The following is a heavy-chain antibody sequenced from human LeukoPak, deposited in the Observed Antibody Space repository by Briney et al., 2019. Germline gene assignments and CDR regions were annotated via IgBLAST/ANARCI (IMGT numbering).Heavy chain of an antibody. CDR3: ARIAVAGKEGDY. CDR1: GFSLSTSGMC. V-gene: IGHV2-70*11. D-gene: IGHD6-19*01. CDR2: IDWDDDK. J-gene: IGHJ4*02. Sequence: SGPALVKPTQTLTLTCTFSGFSLSTSGMCVSWIRQPPGKALEWLARIDWDDDKYYSTSLKTRLTISKDTSKNQVVLTMTNIDPVDTATYYCARIAVAGKEGDYWGQGTLVTVSS.